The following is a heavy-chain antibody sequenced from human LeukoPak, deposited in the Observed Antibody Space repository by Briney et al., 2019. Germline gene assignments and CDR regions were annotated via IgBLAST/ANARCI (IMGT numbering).Heavy chain of an antibody. CDR2: IYPGDSDT. V-gene: IGHV5-51*01. CDR1: GYSFTNYW. CDR3: GLNPPGYCSGGRCYIGY. J-gene: IGHJ4*02. D-gene: IGHD2-15*01. Sequence: GESLKISCKGSGYSFTNYWIGWVRQMPGKGLEWMGIIYPGDSDTRYSPSFQGQVTISADKSISTAYLQWSSLKASDTAMYFCGLNPPGYCSGGRCYIGYWGQGTLVTVSS.